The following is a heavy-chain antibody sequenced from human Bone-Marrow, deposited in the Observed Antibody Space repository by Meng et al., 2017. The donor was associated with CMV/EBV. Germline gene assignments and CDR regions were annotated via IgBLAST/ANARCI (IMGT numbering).Heavy chain of an antibody. CDR1: GGSIRGCDC. CDR2: ISHSRST. J-gene: IGHJ4*02. Sequence: CGVFGGSIRGCDCWTWVRQPPGAGLEWIGEISHSRSTNYTPSLKSRVTISVDKSKNQFSLKVSSVTAADTAVYYCARSHGKSDFDYWGQGTLVTVSS. CDR3: ARSHGKSDFDY. V-gene: IGHV4-4*02.